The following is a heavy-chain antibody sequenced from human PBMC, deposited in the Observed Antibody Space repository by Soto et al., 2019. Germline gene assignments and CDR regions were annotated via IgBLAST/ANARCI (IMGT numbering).Heavy chain of an antibody. D-gene: IGHD6-6*01. V-gene: IGHV1-18*01. CDR2: ISAYNGNT. CDR3: ASWYSSSSASDWFDP. Sequence: VSVKVSCKASGYTFTSYGISWVRQAPGQGLEWMGWISAYNGNTNYAQKLQGRVTMTTDTSTSTAYMELRSLRSDDTAVYYCASWYSSSSASDWFDPWGQGTLVTVSS. J-gene: IGHJ5*02. CDR1: GYTFTSYG.